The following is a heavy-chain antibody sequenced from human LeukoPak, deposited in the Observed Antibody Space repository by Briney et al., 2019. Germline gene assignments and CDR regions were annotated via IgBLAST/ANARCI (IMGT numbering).Heavy chain of an antibody. Sequence: GGSLRLSCAASGFTFSSYSMMWVRQAPGKGLEWVSYISSSSTTIHYADSVKGRFTISRDNAKNSVYLQMNSLTADDTAVYYCVRSPPPGGWFDPWGQGTLVTVSS. J-gene: IGHJ5*02. CDR1: GFTFSSYS. CDR2: ISSSSTTI. D-gene: IGHD3-10*01. V-gene: IGHV3-48*01. CDR3: VRSPPPGGWFDP.